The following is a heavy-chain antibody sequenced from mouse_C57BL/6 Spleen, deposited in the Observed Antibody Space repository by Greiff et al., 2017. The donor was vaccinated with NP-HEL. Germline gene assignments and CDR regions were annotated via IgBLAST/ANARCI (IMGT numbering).Heavy chain of an antibody. J-gene: IGHJ3*01. V-gene: IGHV3-6*01. Sequence: VQLQQSGPGLVKPSQSLSLTCSVTGYSITSGYYWNWIRQFPGNKLEWMGYISYDGSNNYNPSLKNRISITRDTSKNQFFLKLNSVTTEDTATYYCAWTYSNYDPFAYWGQGTLVTVSA. CDR1: GYSITSGYY. CDR3: AWTYSNYDPFAY. D-gene: IGHD2-5*01. CDR2: ISYDGSN.